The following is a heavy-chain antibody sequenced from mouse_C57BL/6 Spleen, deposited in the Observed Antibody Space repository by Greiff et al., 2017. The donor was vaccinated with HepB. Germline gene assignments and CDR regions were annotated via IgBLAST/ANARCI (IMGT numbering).Heavy chain of an antibody. CDR2: ISYDGSN. V-gene: IGHV3-6*01. CDR1: GYSITSGYY. CDR3: ASKDYGPYWYFDV. Sequence: EVQLQESGPGLVKPSQSLSLTCSVTGYSITSGYYWNWIRQFPGNKLEWMGYISYDGSNNYNPSLKNRISITRATSKNQFFLKLNSVTTEDTATYYCASKDYGPYWYFDVWGTGTTVTVSS. D-gene: IGHD1-1*02. J-gene: IGHJ1*03.